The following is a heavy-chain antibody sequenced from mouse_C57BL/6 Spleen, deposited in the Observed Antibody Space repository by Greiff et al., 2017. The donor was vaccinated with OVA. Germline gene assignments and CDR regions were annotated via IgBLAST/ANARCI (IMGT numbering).Heavy chain of an antibody. CDR2: INPSSGYT. CDR3: ATIYDGYYYAMDY. Sequence: VKLQESGAELARPGASVKMSCKASGYTFASYTMHWVKQRPGQGLEWIGYINPSSGYTKYNQKFKDKATLTADKSSSTAYMQLSSLTSEDSAVYYCATIYDGYYYAMDYWGQGTSVTVSS. V-gene: IGHV1-4*01. J-gene: IGHJ4*01. D-gene: IGHD2-3*01. CDR1: GYTFASYT.